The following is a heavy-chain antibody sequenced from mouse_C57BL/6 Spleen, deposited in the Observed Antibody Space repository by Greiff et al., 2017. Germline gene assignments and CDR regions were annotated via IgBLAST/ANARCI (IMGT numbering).Heavy chain of an antibody. V-gene: IGHV1-85*01. D-gene: IGHD2-2*01. CDR3: ARSGPGYHWYFDV. J-gene: IGHJ1*03. CDR1: GYTFTSYD. Sequence: QVQLKESGPELVKPGASVKLSCKASGYTFTSYDINWVKQRPGQGLEWIGWIYPRDGSTKYNEKFKGKAKLTVDTSSSTAYMELHSLTSEDSAVYFCARSGPGYHWYFDVWGTGTTVTVSS. CDR2: IYPRDGST.